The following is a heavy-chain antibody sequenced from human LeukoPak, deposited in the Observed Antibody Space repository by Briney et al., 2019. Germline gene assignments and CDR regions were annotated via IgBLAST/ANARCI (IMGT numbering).Heavy chain of an antibody. J-gene: IGHJ4*02. Sequence: GALRLSCAAPGFTFSSYSMSWVRQAPGKGLEWVSGISTSSTYRLYADSAKGRFTISRDNAKSSLYLEMNSLRAEDTAVYYCARDVDGSGNYGFDWWGQGILVTVSS. CDR3: ARDVDGSGNYGFDW. D-gene: IGHD3-10*01. CDR1: GFTFSSYS. V-gene: IGHV3-21*01. CDR2: ISTSSTYR.